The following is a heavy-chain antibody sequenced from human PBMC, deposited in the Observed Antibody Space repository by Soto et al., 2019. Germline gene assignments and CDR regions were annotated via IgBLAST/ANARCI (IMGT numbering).Heavy chain of an antibody. CDR1: GGTFSSYA. V-gene: IGHV1-69*06. CDR2: IIPIFGTA. CDR3: ARDLPQTHCTNGVCYIGSWFDP. Sequence: SVKVSCKASGGTFSSYAISWVRQAPGQGLEWMGGIIPIFGTANHAQKFQGRVTITADKSTSTAYMELSSLRSEDTAVYYCARDLPQTHCTNGVCYIGSWFDPWGQGTLVTVSS. D-gene: IGHD2-8*01. J-gene: IGHJ5*02.